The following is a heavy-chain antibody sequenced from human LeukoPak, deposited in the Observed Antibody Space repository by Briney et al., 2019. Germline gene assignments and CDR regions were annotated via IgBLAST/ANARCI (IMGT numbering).Heavy chain of an antibody. Sequence: PGGSLRLSCAASGFTFSSYAMSWVRQAPGEGLEWVSYISSSSSTIYYADSVKGRFIISRDNAKNSLYLQMNSLRAEDTAVYYCARDAYYYDSSGYYANWFDPWGQGTLVTVSS. CDR1: GFTFSSYA. D-gene: IGHD3-22*01. J-gene: IGHJ5*02. CDR2: ISSSSSTI. CDR3: ARDAYYYDSSGYYANWFDP. V-gene: IGHV3-48*04.